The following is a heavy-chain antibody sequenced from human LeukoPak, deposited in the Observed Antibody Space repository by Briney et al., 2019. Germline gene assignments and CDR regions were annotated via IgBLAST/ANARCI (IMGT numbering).Heavy chain of an antibody. V-gene: IGHV3-30*02. D-gene: IGHD2-2*02. CDR2: IRYDGSNK. CDR1: GFSFSDYG. CDR3: AKAVVPAAIHSPPFDY. J-gene: IGHJ4*02. Sequence: GGSLRLSCSASGFSFSDYGMHWVRQAPGKGLEWVAFIRYDGSNKYYADSVKGRFTISRDNSKNTLYLQMNSLRAEDTAVYYCAKAVVPAAIHSPPFDYWGQGTLVTVSS.